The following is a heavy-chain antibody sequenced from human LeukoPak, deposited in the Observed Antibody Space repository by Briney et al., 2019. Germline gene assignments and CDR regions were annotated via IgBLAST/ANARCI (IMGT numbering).Heavy chain of an antibody. CDR2: IYTSGST. D-gene: IGHD3-10*01. Sequence: PSQTLSLTCTVSGGSISSGSYYWSWIRQPAGKGLEWIGRIYTSGSTNYNPSLKSRVTISVDTSKNQFSLKLSSVTAADTTVYYCARGAIYGSGSYLDYWGQGTLVTVSS. CDR3: ARGAIYGSGSYLDY. CDR1: GGSISSGSYY. J-gene: IGHJ4*02. V-gene: IGHV4-61*02.